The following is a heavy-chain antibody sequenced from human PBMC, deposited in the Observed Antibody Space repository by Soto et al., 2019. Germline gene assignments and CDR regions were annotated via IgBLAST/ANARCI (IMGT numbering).Heavy chain of an antibody. CDR2: ISYDGSNK. D-gene: IGHD2-15*01. J-gene: IGHJ4*02. Sequence: PGGSLRLSCAASGFTFSSYGMHWVRQAPGKGLEWVAVISYDGSNKYYADSVKGRFTISRDNSKNTLYLQMNSLRAEDTAVYYCARGKGGGRHAGASDYWGQGTLVTVSS. CDR3: ARGKGGGRHAGASDY. V-gene: IGHV3-30*03. CDR1: GFTFSSYG.